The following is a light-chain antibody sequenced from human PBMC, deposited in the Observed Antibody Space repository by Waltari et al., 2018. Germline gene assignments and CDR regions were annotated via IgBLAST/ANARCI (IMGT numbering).Light chain of an antibody. CDR1: NIGRKN. CDR3: QVWDSNTAV. J-gene: IGLJ3*02. V-gene: IGLV3-9*01. CDR2: RDY. Sequence: SYALTQPLSVSVALGQTATTTCGGNNIGRKNVHWYQQKPGQAPLLVIYRDYNRPSGIPERFSGSNSGNTATLSISGAQAGDETDYYCQVWDSNTAVFGGGTKLTVL.